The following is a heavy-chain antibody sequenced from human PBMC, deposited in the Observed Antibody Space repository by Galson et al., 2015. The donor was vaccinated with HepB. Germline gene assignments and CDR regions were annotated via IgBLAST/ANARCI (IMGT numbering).Heavy chain of an antibody. Sequence: TLSLTCNVSGASISASYWTWIRQPPGKGLEWLGYIFYSGSTTYNPSLKSRVTTSVDTSENQFSLRLTSLTAADTAVYYCARVRTVATLDYWGQGALVTVSS. CDR3: ARVRTVATLDY. CDR1: GASISASY. V-gene: IGHV4-59*01. CDR2: IFYSGST. J-gene: IGHJ4*02. D-gene: IGHD4-17*01.